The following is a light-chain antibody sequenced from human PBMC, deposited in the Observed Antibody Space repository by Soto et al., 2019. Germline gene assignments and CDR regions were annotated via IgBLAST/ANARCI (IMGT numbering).Light chain of an antibody. CDR3: QRYGGPSWT. CDR2: GAS. Sequence: EIVLTQSPGTLSLSPGERATLSCRASQSVTSNYLAWYQQKPGQAPRLLIFGASSRATGIPDKFSGSGSGTDFTLTISILEPDDFAVYYCQRYGGPSWTFGHETRVEIK. CDR1: QSVTSNY. J-gene: IGKJ1*01. V-gene: IGKV3-20*01.